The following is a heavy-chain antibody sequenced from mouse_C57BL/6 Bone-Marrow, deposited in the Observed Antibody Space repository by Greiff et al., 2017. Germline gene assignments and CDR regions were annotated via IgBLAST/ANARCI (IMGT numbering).Heavy chain of an antibody. CDR1: EYEFPSHD. CDR3: SRHGDYGSSSSWYFDV. V-gene: IGHV5-2*01. D-gene: IGHD1-1*01. CDR2: INSDGGST. Sequence: EVKLMESGGGLVQPGESLKLSCESNEYEFPSHDMSWVRKTPEKRLELVAAINSDGGSTYYPDTMERRFIISRDNTKKTLYLQMSSLRSEDTALYYCSRHGDYGSSSSWYFDVWGTGTTVTVSS. J-gene: IGHJ1*03.